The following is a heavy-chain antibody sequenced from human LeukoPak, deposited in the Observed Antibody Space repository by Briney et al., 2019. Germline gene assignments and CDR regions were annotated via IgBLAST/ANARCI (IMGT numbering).Heavy chain of an antibody. J-gene: IGHJ4*02. Sequence: GRSLRLSCSASGFLFNDYAMHWVRQAPGKGLEWVSGITWNGGTTAYADSVKGRFTISRDNAKNSLYLQMNSLRLEDTAFYYCARDNYDAQTGTYYWGQGTLVTVSS. D-gene: IGHD3-3*01. CDR1: GFLFNDYA. V-gene: IGHV3-9*01. CDR2: ITWNGGTT. CDR3: ARDNYDAQTGTYY.